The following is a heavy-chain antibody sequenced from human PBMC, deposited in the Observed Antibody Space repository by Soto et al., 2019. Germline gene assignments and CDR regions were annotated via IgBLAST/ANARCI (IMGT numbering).Heavy chain of an antibody. Sequence: PEGSLRLSCAASGFTFSRYGMNWLRQAPGKGLEWVASISSTTSYVYYADSVKGRFSTSRDNAKNILYLEMYALRTEDTAVYYCARDPSEGRVGNWFESWGQGTLVTVSS. CDR2: ISSTTSYV. D-gene: IGHD2-2*01. V-gene: IGHV3-21*06. J-gene: IGHJ5*01. CDR1: GFTFSRYG. CDR3: ARDPSEGRVGNWFES.